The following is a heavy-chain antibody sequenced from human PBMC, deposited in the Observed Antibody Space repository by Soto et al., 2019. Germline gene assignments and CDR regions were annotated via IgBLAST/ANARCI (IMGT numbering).Heavy chain of an antibody. CDR1: GYSISSGHY. D-gene: IGHD4-4*01. CDR2: FYYTGSS. Sequence: LSLTCAVSGYSISSGHYWAWIRQPPGKGLEWIGSFYYTGSSYYNPSLKSRVSISVDTSKNQISLKLRFVTAADTAVYFCARVGPSDYSNFEYWGQGRLVTVSS. CDR3: ARVGPSDYSNFEY. J-gene: IGHJ4*02. V-gene: IGHV4-38-2*01.